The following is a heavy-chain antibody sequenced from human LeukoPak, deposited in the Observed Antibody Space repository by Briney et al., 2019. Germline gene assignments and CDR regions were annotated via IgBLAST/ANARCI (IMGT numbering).Heavy chain of an antibody. CDR1: GYTFTSYY. J-gene: IGHJ3*02. V-gene: IGHV1-46*01. CDR3: ARHAYCGGDCYSGDAFDI. CDR2: INPSGGST. D-gene: IGHD2-21*02. Sequence: ASVKVSCKASGYTFTSYYMHWVRQAPGQGREWMGIINPSGGSTSYAQKFQGRVTMTRDTSTSTVYMELSSLRSEDTAVYYCARHAYCGGDCYSGDAFDIWGQGTMVTVSS.